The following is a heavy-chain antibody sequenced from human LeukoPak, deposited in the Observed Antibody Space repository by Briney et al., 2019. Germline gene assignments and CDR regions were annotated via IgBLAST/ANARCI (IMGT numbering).Heavy chain of an antibody. V-gene: IGHV4-30-2*01. D-gene: IGHD7-27*01. J-gene: IGHJ4*02. CDR1: GGSISSGGYY. CDR3: ASSGGEANWGWGYFDY. CDR2: VYHSGST. Sequence: PSETLSLTCTVSGGSISSGGYYWSWIRQPPGKGLEWIGYVYHSGSTYYNPSLKSRVTISVDRSKNQFSLKLSSVTAADTAVYYCASSGGEANWGWGYFDYWGQGTLITVSS.